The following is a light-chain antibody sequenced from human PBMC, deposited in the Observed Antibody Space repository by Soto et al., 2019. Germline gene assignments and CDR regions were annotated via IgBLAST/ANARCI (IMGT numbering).Light chain of an antibody. V-gene: IGLV2-18*03. CDR2: EVS. CDR3: SSYTSSSTYV. CDR1: SSDVGSYNR. Sequence: QSVLTQPPSVSGSPGQSVTISCTGTSSDVGSYNRVSWYQQPPGTAPKLMIYEVSNRPSGVPDRFSGSKSGNTASLTTSGLQAEDEAYYYCSSYTSSSTYVFGTGTKVTVL. J-gene: IGLJ1*01.